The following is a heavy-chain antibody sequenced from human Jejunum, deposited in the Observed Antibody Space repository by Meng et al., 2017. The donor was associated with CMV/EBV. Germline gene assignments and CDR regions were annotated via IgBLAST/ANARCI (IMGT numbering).Heavy chain of an antibody. Sequence: FSLRTTGVGVGWTRQPPGKALELLALIYWDDDKRYSPSLTPPLAITKDTYKNQVVLTMTNMDPVDTATYYCAHRRYYSSTWSWGDFDYWGQGTLVTVSS. D-gene: IGHD6-6*01. CDR2: IYWDDDK. V-gene: IGHV2-5*02. J-gene: IGHJ4*02. CDR1: FSLRTTGVG. CDR3: AHRRYYSSTWSWGDFDY.